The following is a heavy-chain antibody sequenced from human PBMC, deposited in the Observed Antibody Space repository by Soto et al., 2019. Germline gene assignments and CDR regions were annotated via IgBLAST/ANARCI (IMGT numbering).Heavy chain of an antibody. CDR2: ISTYSGDT. CDR3: ARHHGPTTSENWFAP. Sequence: ASLKVSCKASGYTFFTYDISWERQAPGQGLEWMGWISTYSGDTKYAQKFQGRVTMTTDTSTTTAYLELRRLRSDDTAVYYCARHHGPTTSENWFAPWGQVTLVTVSS. J-gene: IGHJ5*02. CDR1: GYTFFTYD. V-gene: IGHV1-18*01. D-gene: IGHD5-12*01.